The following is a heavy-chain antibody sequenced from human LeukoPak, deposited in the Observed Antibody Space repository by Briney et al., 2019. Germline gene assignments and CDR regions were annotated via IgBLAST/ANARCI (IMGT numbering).Heavy chain of an antibody. J-gene: IGHJ4*02. V-gene: IGHV3-33*01. CDR2: IWNGGSNK. Sequence: GGSLRLSFAASGFTFSSYSMHWVRQAPGKGLEWGALIWNGGSNKYYADSVKGRFTISRDNSKNTLYLQMNSLRAEDTAVYFCARDLGGSYGYFDYWGQGTLVTVSS. CDR1: GFTFSSYS. D-gene: IGHD1-26*01. CDR3: ARDLGGSYGYFDY.